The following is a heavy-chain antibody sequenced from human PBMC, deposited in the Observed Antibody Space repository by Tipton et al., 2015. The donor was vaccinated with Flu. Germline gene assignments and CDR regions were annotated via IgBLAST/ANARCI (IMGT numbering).Heavy chain of an antibody. D-gene: IGHD2-15*01. CDR3: ARGYCSGGSCSYWYFDL. CDR1: GGSFSGYY. J-gene: IGHJ2*01. V-gene: IGHV4-34*01. CDR2: INHSGST. Sequence: TLSLTCAVYGGSFSGYYWSWIRQPPGKGLEWIGEINHSGSTYYSPSLKSRVTISVDTSKNQFPLKLSSMAAADTAVYYCARGYCSGGSCSYWYFDLWGRGTLVTVSS.